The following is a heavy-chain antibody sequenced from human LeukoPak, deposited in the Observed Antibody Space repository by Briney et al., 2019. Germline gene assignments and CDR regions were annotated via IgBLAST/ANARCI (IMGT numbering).Heavy chain of an antibody. Sequence: GGSLRLSCAPSGFTFSNYAMKWVRQAPGKGLEWVSAISGSGGSTYYADSVKGRFTISRDNSKNTLYLQMNSLRAEDTAVYYCAKGHRYCTSGNCNSAIDYWGQGTLVTVSS. D-gene: IGHD2-15*01. J-gene: IGHJ4*02. CDR3: AKGHRYCTSGNCNSAIDY. V-gene: IGHV3-23*01. CDR2: ISGSGGST. CDR1: GFTFSNYA.